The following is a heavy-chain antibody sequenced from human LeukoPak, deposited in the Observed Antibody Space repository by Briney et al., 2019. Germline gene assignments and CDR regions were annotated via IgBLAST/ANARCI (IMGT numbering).Heavy chain of an antibody. D-gene: IGHD3-3*01. J-gene: IGHJ5*02. CDR3: ARDRGRSARGRWFDP. V-gene: IGHV4-59*01. CDR1: GGSISSYY. CDR2: IYYSGNT. Sequence: SETLSLTCTVSGGSISSYYWSWIRQPPGKGLEWIGYIYYSGNTNYNPSLKGRVTISVDTSKNQFSLKLSSVTATDTAVYYCARDRGRSARGRWFDPWGQGTLVTVSS.